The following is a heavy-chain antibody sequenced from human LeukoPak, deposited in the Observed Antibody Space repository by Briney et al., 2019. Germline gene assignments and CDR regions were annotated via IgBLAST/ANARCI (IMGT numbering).Heavy chain of an antibody. CDR3: ARHRRFYSSGWYHAFDI. CDR1: GGSIGSYY. Sequence: SETLSLTCTVSGGSIGSYYWSWIRQPPGKGLEWIGYIYYSGSTNYNPSLKSRVTISVDTSKNQFSLKLSSVTAADTAVYYCARHRRFYSSGWYHAFDIWGQGTMVTVSS. CDR2: IYYSGST. D-gene: IGHD6-19*01. J-gene: IGHJ3*02. V-gene: IGHV4-59*08.